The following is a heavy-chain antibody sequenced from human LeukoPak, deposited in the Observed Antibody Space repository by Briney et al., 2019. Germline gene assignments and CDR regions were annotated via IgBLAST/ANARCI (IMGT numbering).Heavy chain of an antibody. Sequence: SLRLSCAASGFTFDDYAMHWVRQAPGKGLEWVSGISWNSGSMDYADSVKGRFTISRDNAKNSLYLQMNSLRTEDTAFYYCAKDQTSGIAGPFDSWGQGTLVTVSS. D-gene: IGHD6-13*01. CDR1: GFTFDDYA. V-gene: IGHV3-9*01. CDR3: AKDQTSGIAGPFDS. CDR2: ISWNSGSM. J-gene: IGHJ5*01.